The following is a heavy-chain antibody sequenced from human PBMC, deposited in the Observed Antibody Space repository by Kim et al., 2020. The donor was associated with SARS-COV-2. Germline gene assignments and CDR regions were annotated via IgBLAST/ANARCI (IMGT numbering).Heavy chain of an antibody. CDR2: ISAYNGNT. CDR3: ARGPPPYYDSSGDPFDP. V-gene: IGHV1-18*04. Sequence: ASVKVSCKASGYTFTSYGISWVRQAPGQGLEWMGWISAYNGNTNYAQKLQGRVTMTTDTSTSTAYMELRSLRSDDTAVYYCARGPPPYYDSSGDPFDPWGQGTLVTVSS. CDR1: GYTFTSYG. D-gene: IGHD3-22*01. J-gene: IGHJ5*02.